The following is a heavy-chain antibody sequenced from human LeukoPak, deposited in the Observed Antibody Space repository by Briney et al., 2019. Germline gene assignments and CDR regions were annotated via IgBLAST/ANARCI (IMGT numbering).Heavy chain of an antibody. CDR2: IYISGST. V-gene: IGHV3-53*01. J-gene: IGHJ4*02. CDR3: ASRGFYDSSGYYFY. D-gene: IGHD3-22*01. Sequence: GGSLRLSCAASGFTVSSNYMSWVRQAPGQGPEWVSIIYISGSTYYADSVKGRFTISRDNSKNTLYLQMNSLRVEDTAVYYCASRGFYDSSGYYFYWGQGTLVTVSS. CDR1: GFTVSSNY.